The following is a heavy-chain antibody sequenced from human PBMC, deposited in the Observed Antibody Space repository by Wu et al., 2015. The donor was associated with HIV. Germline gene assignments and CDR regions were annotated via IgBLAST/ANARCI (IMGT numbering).Heavy chain of an antibody. V-gene: IGHV1-69*13. J-gene: IGHJ6*02. D-gene: IGHD5-12*01. CDR3: ARGGYSGYDWYYGMDV. CDR2: IIPIFGTA. CDR1: GGTFSSYV. Sequence: QVQLVQSGAEVKKPGSSVKVSCKASGGTFSSYVISWVRQAPGQGLEWMGRIIPIFGTANYAQKFQGRVTITADESTSTAYMELSSLGSEDTAVYYCARGGYSGYDWYYGMDVWGQGTTVTVSS.